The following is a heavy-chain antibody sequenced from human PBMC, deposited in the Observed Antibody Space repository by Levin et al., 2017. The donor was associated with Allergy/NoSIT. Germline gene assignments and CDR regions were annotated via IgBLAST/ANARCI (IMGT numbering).Heavy chain of an antibody. D-gene: IGHD2-21*02. CDR2: VIPILGIA. CDR1: GGTFSSYT. J-gene: IGHJ2*01. V-gene: IGHV1-69*02. CDR3: ARKQEERERGFVVVTAMDGYFDR. Sequence: SVKVSCKASGGTFSSYTISWVRQAPGQGLEWMGRVIPILGIANYAQKFQGRVTITADKSTSTAYMELSSLRSEDTAVYYCARKQEERERGFVVVTAMDGYFDRWGRGTLVTVSS.